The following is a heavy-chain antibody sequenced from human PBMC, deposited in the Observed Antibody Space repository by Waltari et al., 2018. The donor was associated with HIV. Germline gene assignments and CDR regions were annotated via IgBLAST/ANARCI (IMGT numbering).Heavy chain of an antibody. CDR3: ARVSRWFGELRAYYFDY. Sequence: GPGLVKPSETLSLTCTVSGGSVSSGSYYWSWIRQPPGKGLEWIGYIYYSGSTNYNPSLKSRVTISVDTSKNQFSLKLSSVTAADTAVYYCARVSRWFGELRAYYFDYWGQGTLVTVSS. J-gene: IGHJ4*02. CDR2: IYYSGST. CDR1: GGSVSSGSYY. D-gene: IGHD3-10*01. V-gene: IGHV4-61*01.